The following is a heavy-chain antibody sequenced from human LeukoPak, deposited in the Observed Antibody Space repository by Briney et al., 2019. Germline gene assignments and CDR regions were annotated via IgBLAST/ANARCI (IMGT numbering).Heavy chain of an antibody. CDR1: GGSFSGYY. D-gene: IGHD3-22*01. CDR3: AVYYYDSSSYLDY. V-gene: IGHV4-34*01. J-gene: IGHJ4*02. CDR2: MNHSGSA. Sequence: SETLSLTCAVYGGSFSGYYWTWIRQPPGKGLEWIGEMNHSGSANYNPSLKSRVTISVDTSKNQFSLKLSSVTAADTAVYYCAVYYYDSSSYLDYWGQGTLVTVSS.